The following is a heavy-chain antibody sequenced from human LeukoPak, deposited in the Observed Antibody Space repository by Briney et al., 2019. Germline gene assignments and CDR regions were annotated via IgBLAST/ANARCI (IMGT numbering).Heavy chain of an antibody. CDR2: ISGSGGST. CDR3: AKVGARGCSSSTCFIY. CDR1: GFTFSSYA. Sequence: GGSLRLSCAASGFTFSSYAMSWVRQAPGKGLEWVSAISGSGGSTYYADSVKGRFTISRDNPKNTLYLQMNSLRAEDTAVYYCAKVGARGCSSSTCFIYWGQGTLVTVSS. D-gene: IGHD2-2*01. V-gene: IGHV3-23*01. J-gene: IGHJ4*02.